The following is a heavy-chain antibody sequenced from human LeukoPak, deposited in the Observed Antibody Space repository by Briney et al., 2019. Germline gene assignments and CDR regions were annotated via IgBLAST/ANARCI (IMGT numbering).Heavy chain of an antibody. V-gene: IGHV3-21*05. Sequence: GGSLRLSCAASGFTFSSYAMHWVRQAPGKGLEWVSYISSSSSYTNYADSVKGRFTISRDNAKNSLYLQMNSLRAEDTAVYYCARDESSSWLFDYWGQGTLVTVSS. J-gene: IGHJ4*02. CDR1: GFTFSSYA. D-gene: IGHD6-13*01. CDR2: ISSSSSYT. CDR3: ARDESSSWLFDY.